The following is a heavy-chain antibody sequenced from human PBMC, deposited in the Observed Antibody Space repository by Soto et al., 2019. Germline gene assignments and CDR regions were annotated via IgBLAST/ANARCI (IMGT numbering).Heavy chain of an antibody. D-gene: IGHD2-2*02. J-gene: IGHJ6*02. Sequence: ASVKVSCKASGGTFSSYAISWVRQAPGQGLEWMGGIIPIFGTANYAQKFQGRVTITADESTSTAYMELSSLRSEDTAVYYCALGPCCSSTSCYKGLYYYYYGMDVWGQGTTVTVSS. CDR2: IIPIFGTA. V-gene: IGHV1-69*13. CDR1: GGTFSSYA. CDR3: ALGPCCSSTSCYKGLYYYYYGMDV.